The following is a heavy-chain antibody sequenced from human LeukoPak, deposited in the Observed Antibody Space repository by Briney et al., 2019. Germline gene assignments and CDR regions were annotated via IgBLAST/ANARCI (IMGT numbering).Heavy chain of an antibody. CDR3: AKDPDNRLRGDY. CDR2: ISGSGGST. CDR1: GFTFSSYA. V-gene: IGHV3-23*01. J-gene: IGHJ4*02. Sequence: GGSLRLSCAASGFTFSSYAMSWVRQAPGKGLEWVSAISGSGGSTYYADSVKGRFTISRDNSKNTLYLQMNSPRAEDTAVYYCAKDPDNRLRGDYWGQGTLVTVSS. D-gene: IGHD1-14*01.